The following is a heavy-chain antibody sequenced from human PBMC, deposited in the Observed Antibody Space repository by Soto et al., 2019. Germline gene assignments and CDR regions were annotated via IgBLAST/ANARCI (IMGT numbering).Heavy chain of an antibody. J-gene: IGHJ4*02. CDR3: AGDIRSGSYRFDY. Sequence: QVQLQESGPGLVKPSETLSLTCTVSDGSISSYYWSWLRQPPGKGLEWIGYIYDSGSTLYNPSLRSRLTISVDRPNNQFSLKLRSVTAADTAIYYCAGDIRSGSYRFDYWGQGTLVTVFS. CDR2: IYDSGST. V-gene: IGHV4-59*08. D-gene: IGHD1-26*01. CDR1: DGSISSYY.